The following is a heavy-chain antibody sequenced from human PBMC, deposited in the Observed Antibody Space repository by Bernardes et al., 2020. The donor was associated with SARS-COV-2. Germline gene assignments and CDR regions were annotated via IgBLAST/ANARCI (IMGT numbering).Heavy chain of an antibody. J-gene: IGHJ2*01. D-gene: IGHD3-3*01. CDR1: GGSIISYY. CDR3: AKTGGTYYDFWSGYYNYWYFDL. V-gene: IGHV4-59*08. Sequence: SETLSLTCPVSGGSIISYYWSWIRQPPGKGLEWIGYIYYSGSTNYNPSLKSRVTISVDTSKNQFSLKLSSVTAADTAVYYCAKTGGTYYDFWSGYYNYWYFDLWGRGTLVTVSS. CDR2: IYYSGST.